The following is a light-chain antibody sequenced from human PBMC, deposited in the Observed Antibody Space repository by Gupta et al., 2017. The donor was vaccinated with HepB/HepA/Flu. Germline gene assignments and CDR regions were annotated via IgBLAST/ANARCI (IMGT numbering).Light chain of an antibody. V-gene: IGLV2-14*01. J-gene: IGLJ3*02. CDR2: DVS. Sequence: QSALPQPASVSDSPGQSITTSCTGTSSDIGSDNYVSWYQQHPGKAAKLIIFDVSKRPSGLSNRFSGSKSSNTASLTISGLQDEDEDDYYCSSVTTSSSWVFGGGTKLTVL. CDR3: SSVTTSSSWV. CDR1: SSDIGSDNY.